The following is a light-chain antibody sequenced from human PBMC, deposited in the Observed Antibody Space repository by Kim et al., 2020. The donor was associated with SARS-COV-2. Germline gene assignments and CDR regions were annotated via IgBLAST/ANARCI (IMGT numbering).Light chain of an antibody. J-gene: IGKJ3*01. CDR2: AAS. CDR3: QQRYSWPPLFT. CDR1: QSIGSY. V-gene: IGKV3-11*01. Sequence: GERARLSCRASQSIGSYLAGYERKPGQAPRLLSYAASNRATGIPARFSGSGSGTDFTLSISSLEPEDFAVYYCQQRYSWPPLFTFGPGTKVDIK.